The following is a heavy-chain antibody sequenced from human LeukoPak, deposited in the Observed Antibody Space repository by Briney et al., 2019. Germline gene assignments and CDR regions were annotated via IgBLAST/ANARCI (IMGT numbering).Heavy chain of an antibody. Sequence: KPSETLSLTCTVSGGSISSYYWSWIRQPPGKGLQWIGSLYYTGSTFYNPSLQSRVTISVDTSKNQFFLKLSSVTAADTAVYYCARHDWQPPGYWGQGTLVAVSS. V-gene: IGHV4-59*04. CDR2: LYYTGST. J-gene: IGHJ4*02. D-gene: IGHD3-9*01. CDR3: ARHDWQPPGY. CDR1: GGSISSYY.